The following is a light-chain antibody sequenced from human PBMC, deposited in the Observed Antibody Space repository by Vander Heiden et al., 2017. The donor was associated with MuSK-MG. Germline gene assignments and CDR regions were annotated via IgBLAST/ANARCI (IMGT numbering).Light chain of an antibody. V-gene: IGKV4-1*01. CDR2: WAS. Sequence: DIVMTQSPDSLAVSLGERATINCKSSQSVLYSSNNKNYLAWYQQKPGQPPKLLIYWASTREPGVPDRFSGSGSGTDFTLTISSLQAEDVAVYYCQQYYGTPWTFGQGTKVEIK. CDR1: QSVLYSSNNKNY. CDR3: QQYYGTPWT. J-gene: IGKJ1*01.